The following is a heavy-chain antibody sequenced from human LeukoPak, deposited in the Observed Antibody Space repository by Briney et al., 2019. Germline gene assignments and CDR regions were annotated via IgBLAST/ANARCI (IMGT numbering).Heavy chain of an antibody. V-gene: IGHV3-66*02. J-gene: IGHJ6*02. CDR3: ARGTRPMVNYYYFYGLDV. Sequence: PGGSLRLSCAASGFTFSSYSMNWVRQAPGKGLEWLSVMYSGGGTYYADSVKGRFTISRDNSENTLYLQMNNLTPEDTAVYYCARGTRPMVNYYYFYGLDVWDQGTTVTVSS. CDR1: GFTFSSYS. D-gene: IGHD4/OR15-4a*01. CDR2: MYSGGGT.